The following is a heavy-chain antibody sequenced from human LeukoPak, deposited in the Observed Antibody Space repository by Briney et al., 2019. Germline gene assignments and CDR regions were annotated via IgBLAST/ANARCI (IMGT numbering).Heavy chain of an antibody. CDR3: ARPSFTTGSMDV. J-gene: IGHJ6*02. V-gene: IGHV4-59*08. CDR2: IYYSGST. CDR1: GGSISSYY. D-gene: IGHD1-1*01. Sequence: SETLSVTCTVSGGSISSYYWSWIRQPPGKGLEWIGYIYYSGSTNYNPSLKSRVTISVDTSKKQFSLKLSSVTAADTAVYYCARPSFTTGSMDVWGQGTTVTVSS.